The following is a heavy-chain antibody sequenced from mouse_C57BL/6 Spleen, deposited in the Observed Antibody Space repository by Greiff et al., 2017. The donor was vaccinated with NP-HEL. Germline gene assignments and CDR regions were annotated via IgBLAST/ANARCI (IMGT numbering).Heavy chain of an antibody. CDR3: ARGAYDYDVFAY. D-gene: IGHD2-4*01. CDR1: GYSITSGYD. CDR2: ISYSGST. J-gene: IGHJ3*01. V-gene: IGHV3-1*01. Sequence: EVQLVESGPGMVKPSQSLSLTCTVTGYSITSGYDWHWIRHFPGNKLEWMGYISYSGSTNYNPSLKSRISITHDTSKNHFFLKLNSVTTEDTATYYCARGAYDYDVFAYWGQGTLVTVSA.